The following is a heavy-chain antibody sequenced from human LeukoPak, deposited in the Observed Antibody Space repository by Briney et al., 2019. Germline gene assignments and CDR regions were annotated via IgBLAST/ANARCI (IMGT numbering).Heavy chain of an antibody. CDR1: GVSFSGYY. D-gene: IGHD4-17*01. CDR2: INHSGST. Sequence: SDTLTLTCAVYGVSFSGYYWNWIRQPPGKGLEWIGEINHSGSTNYNQSLKMRVPIAVNTDKNKFSLTLSSVTAADTAVYYCATGMTTVSKSANDYWGQGTLVTVSS. J-gene: IGHJ4*02. V-gene: IGHV4-34*01. CDR3: ATGMTTVSKSANDY.